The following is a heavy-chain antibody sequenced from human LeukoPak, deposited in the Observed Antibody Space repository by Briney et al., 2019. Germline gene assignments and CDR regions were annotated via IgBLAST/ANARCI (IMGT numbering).Heavy chain of an antibody. D-gene: IGHD6-13*01. V-gene: IGHV4-39*07. CDR2: IYYSGST. CDR3: ASVAAAGTVWDYYYMDV. J-gene: IGHJ6*03. CDR1: GGSISSSSYY. Sequence: SETLSLTCIVSGGSISSSSYYWAWIRQPPGKGLEWIGSIYYSGSTYYNPSLKSRVIISVDTSKNQFSLKLSSVTAADTAVYYCASVAAAGTVWDYYYMDVWGKGTTVTVSS.